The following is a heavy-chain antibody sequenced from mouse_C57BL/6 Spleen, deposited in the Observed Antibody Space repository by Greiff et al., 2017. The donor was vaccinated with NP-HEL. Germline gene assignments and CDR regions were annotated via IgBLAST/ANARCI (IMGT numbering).Heavy chain of an antibody. CDR2: IYPRDGST. D-gene: IGHD2-10*01. J-gene: IGHJ3*01. CDR3: ARSYYGNPAWFAY. Sequence: VKLVESGPELVKPGASVKLSCKASGYTFTSYDINWVKQRPGQGLEWIGWIYPRDGSTKYNEKFKGKATLTVDTSSSTAYMELHSLTSEDSAVYFCARSYYGNPAWFAYWGQGTLVTVSA. CDR1: GYTFTSYD. V-gene: IGHV1-85*01.